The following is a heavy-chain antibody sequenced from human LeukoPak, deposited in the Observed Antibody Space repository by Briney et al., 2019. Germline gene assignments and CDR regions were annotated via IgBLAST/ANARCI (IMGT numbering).Heavy chain of an antibody. V-gene: IGHV4-59*01. J-gene: IGHJ3*02. CDR1: GGSISSYY. CDR3: AREQVVAGDDALDI. CDR2: IYYSGST. D-gene: IGHD3-22*01. Sequence: SETLSLTCTVSGGSISSYYWSWIRQPPGKGLEWIGYIYYSGSTNYNPSLKSRVTISVDTSKNQFSLKLSSVTAADTAVYYCAREQVVAGDDALDIWGQGTMVTVSS.